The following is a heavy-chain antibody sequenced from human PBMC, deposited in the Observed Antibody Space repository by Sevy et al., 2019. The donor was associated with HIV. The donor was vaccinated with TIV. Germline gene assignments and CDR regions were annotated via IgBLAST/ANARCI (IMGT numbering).Heavy chain of an antibody. CDR1: GFAFYEYS. V-gene: IGHV3-23*01. Sequence: GGSLRLSCAASGFAFYEYSMSWIRQPPGKGLGWVATLSFDCGKINYADSVKGRFTISIDNSKNSFYLQMDNLRVEDTALYYCAREGCSRPHDYWGQGTRVTVSS. J-gene: IGHJ4*02. D-gene: IGHD2-8*01. CDR2: LSFDCGKI. CDR3: AREGCSRPHDY.